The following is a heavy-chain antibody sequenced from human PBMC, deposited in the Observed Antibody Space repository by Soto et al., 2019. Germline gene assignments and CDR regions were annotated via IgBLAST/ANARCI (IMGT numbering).Heavy chain of an antibody. Sequence: EVQLLESGGGLVQPGGSLRLSCAASGFTFSSYAMSWVRQAPGKGLEWVSVISGSGDSTYYADSVKGRYTISRDNSKNALYVHMNSRRAEDTAAHYCATRSSGSHFDYWGQGTLVTVSS. CDR2: ISGSGDST. J-gene: IGHJ4*02. V-gene: IGHV3-23*01. CDR3: ATRSSGSHFDY. CDR1: GFTFSSYA. D-gene: IGHD3-10*01.